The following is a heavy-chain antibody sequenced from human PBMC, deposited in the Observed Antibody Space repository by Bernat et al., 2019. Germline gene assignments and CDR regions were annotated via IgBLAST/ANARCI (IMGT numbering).Heavy chain of an antibody. CDR1: GFTFSSYG. Sequence: QVQLVESGGGVVQPGRSLRLSCAASGFTFSSYGMHWVRQAPGKGLEWVAVIWYDGSNKYYADSVKGRFTISRDNSKNTLYLQMNSLRAEDTAVYYCAREGPAAIRKGRGNWFDPWGQGTLVTVS. CDR2: IWYDGSNK. CDR3: AREGPAAIRKGRGNWFDP. V-gene: IGHV3-33*01. J-gene: IGHJ5*02. D-gene: IGHD2-2*02.